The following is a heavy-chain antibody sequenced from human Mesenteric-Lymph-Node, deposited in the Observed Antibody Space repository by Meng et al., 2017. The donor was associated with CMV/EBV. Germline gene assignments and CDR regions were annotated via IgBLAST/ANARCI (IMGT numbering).Heavy chain of an antibody. V-gene: IGHV4-61*01. CDR2: IYYSGST. CDR3: ARDGSGADFWSGYDNY. D-gene: IGHD3-3*01. CDR1: SVSSCSYY. Sequence: SVSSCSYYWSWIRQPPGKGLEWIGYIYYSGSTNYNPSLKSRVTISVDTSKNQFSLKLSSVTAADTAVYYCARDGSGADFWSGYDNYWGQGTLVTVSS. J-gene: IGHJ4*02.